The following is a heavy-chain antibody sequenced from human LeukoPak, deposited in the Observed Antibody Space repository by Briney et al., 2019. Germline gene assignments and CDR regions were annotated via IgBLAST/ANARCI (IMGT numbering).Heavy chain of an antibody. J-gene: IGHJ3*02. CDR2: MNPNSGNT. CDR3: ARGLRGVVVVAATRSNSDAFDI. D-gene: IGHD2-15*01. V-gene: IGHV1-8*01. Sequence: VKVSCKASGYTFTSYDINWVRQATRQGPEWMGWMNPNSGNTGYAQKFQGRVTMTRNTSISTAYMELSSLRSEDTAVYYCARGLRGVVVVAATRSNSDAFDIWGQGTMVTVSS. CDR1: GYTFTSYD.